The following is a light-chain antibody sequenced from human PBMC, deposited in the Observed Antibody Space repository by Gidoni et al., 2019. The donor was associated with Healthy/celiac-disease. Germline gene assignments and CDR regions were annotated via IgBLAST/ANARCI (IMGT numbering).Light chain of an antibody. V-gene: IGLV2-8*01. CDR3: SSYAGSNNLV. CDR2: EVS. Sequence: QSALTQPHSASRSPGPSVTISCTGTSSYVGGYNYVSLYQQLPCTAPNLMIYEVSKRPSGVPDGFSGSKSGNSASLTVSGLQAEDEADYYCSSYAGSNNLVFGGGTKLTVL. J-gene: IGLJ2*01. CDR1: SSYVGGYNY.